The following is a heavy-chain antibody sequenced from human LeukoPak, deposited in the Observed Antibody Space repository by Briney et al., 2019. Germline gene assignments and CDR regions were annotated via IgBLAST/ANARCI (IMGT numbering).Heavy chain of an antibody. CDR1: GFTLSSYA. CDR2: ISGSGDRT. D-gene: IGHD2-2*02. CDR3: PKGRASTSCYTSEY. J-gene: IGHJ4*02. Sequence: GGSLRLSCAASGFTLSSYAMSWVRQAPGRGLEWVSTISGSGDRTYYADSVKGRFTISRDNSKNTLYLQMNSLRPEDTAVYYCPKGRASTSCYTSEYWGQGTLVTVSS. V-gene: IGHV3-23*01.